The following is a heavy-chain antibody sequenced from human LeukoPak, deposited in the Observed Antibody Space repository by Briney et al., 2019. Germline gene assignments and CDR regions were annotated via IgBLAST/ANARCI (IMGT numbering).Heavy chain of an antibody. J-gene: IGHJ5*02. Sequence: KPSETLSLTCTVSGDSVSSYYWSWIRQPPGKGLEWIGYIYYSGSTKYNPSLKSRVTISVDTSKNQFSLKLSSVTAADTAVYYCARDRSSWGWFDPWGQGTLVTVSS. CDR3: ARDRSSWGWFDP. V-gene: IGHV4-59*02. CDR1: GDSVSSYY. CDR2: IYYSGST. D-gene: IGHD6-13*01.